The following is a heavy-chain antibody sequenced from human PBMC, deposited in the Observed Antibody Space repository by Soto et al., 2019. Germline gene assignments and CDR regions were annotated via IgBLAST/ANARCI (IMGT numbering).Heavy chain of an antibody. D-gene: IGHD3-3*01. Sequence: SETLSLTCTVSGGSISSSSYYWGWIRQPPGKGLEWIGSIYYSGSTYYNPSLKSRVTISVDTSKNQFSLKLSSVTAADTAVYYCAREVSYYDFWSGYFYYYYGMDVWGQGTTVTVSS. V-gene: IGHV4-39*02. CDR2: IYYSGST. CDR1: GGSISSSSYY. CDR3: AREVSYYDFWSGYFYYYYGMDV. J-gene: IGHJ6*02.